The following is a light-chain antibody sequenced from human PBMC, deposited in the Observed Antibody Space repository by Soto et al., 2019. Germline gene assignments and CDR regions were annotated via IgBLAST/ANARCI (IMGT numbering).Light chain of an antibody. J-gene: IGKJ1*01. CDR2: DSS. CDR3: QQYNSYSS. Sequence: DIQMTQSPSTLSASVGDRVTITCRASRSISGWLAWYQQKPGKAPKLLIYDSSTLESGVPSRFSGSGSGTEFTLTISSLQPDDFATYYCQQYNSYSSFGQGTKVEI. CDR1: RSISGW. V-gene: IGKV1-5*01.